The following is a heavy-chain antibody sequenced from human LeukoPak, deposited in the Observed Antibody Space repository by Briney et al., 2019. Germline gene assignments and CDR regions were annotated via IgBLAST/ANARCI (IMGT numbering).Heavy chain of an antibody. D-gene: IGHD3-22*01. CDR3: VRDWGYDSSGYWQKYFDT. CDR2: ISSSSTYI. Sequence: GGSLRLSCAASGFTFDSFSINWVRQAPGKGLEWVASISSSSTYIYYGGSVKGRFTISRDNAKNLVYLEMNSLRAEDTAVYYCVRDWGYDSSGYWQKYFDTWGQGTLVTVSS. V-gene: IGHV3-21*01. CDR1: GFTFDSFS. J-gene: IGHJ4*02.